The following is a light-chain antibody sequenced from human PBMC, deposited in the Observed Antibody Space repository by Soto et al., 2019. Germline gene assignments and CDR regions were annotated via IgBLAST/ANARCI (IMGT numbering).Light chain of an antibody. Sequence: QSVLTQPASVSGSPGQSITISCTGTSSDVGGYNFVSWYQQHPGKAPKLMIYDVNNRPSGVSNRFSGSKSGNTASLTISGLQAEDEADYYCSSYTSSSTYVFGNGTKVTV. CDR2: DVN. J-gene: IGLJ1*01. CDR1: SSDVGGYNF. CDR3: SSYTSSSTYV. V-gene: IGLV2-14*03.